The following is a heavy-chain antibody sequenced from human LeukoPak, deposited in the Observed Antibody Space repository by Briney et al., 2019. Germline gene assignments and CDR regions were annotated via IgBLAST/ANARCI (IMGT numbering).Heavy chain of an antibody. D-gene: IGHD6-6*01. J-gene: IGHJ6*02. CDR2: IYYTGST. V-gene: IGHV4-59*12. Sequence: SETLSLTCTVSGGSINSYYWSWNRQPPGKGLECIGHIYYTGSTYYKPSLESRVTISVDTAKNQISLKLSSVTAADTAVYYCERVGIAARPKDNYYYYYGMDVWGQGTTVTVSS. CDR3: ERVGIAARPKDNYYYYYGMDV. CDR1: GGSINSYY.